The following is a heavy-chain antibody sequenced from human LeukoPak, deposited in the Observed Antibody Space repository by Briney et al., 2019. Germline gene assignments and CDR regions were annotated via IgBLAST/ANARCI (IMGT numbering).Heavy chain of an antibody. CDR2: FYGAAGSA. CDR3: AKGRGTTVTAAANY. CDR1: GFTLSNYW. Sequence: GGSLRLSCAASGFTLSNYWMSWVRQAPGKGLVWVSRFYGAAGSAYYADSVKGRFTISRDNAKNTLYLQMNSLRADDTAVYYSAKGRGTTVTAAANYWGQGTLVTVSS. D-gene: IGHD4-17*01. V-gene: IGHV3-23*01. J-gene: IGHJ4*02.